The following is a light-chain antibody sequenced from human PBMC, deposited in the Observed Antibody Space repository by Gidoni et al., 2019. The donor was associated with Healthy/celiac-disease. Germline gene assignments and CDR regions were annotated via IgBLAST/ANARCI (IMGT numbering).Light chain of an antibody. CDR2: RNN. CDR1: SSNIGSNY. V-gene: IGLV1-47*01. J-gene: IGLJ2*01. Sequence: QSVLTQPPSASGTPGQRVTLSCSGSSSNIGSNYVYWYQQLPGTAPKLLIYRNNQRPSGVPDRFAGSKSGTSASLAISGLRSEDEADYYCAAWEDSLSGRGVFGGGTKLTVL. CDR3: AAWEDSLSGRGV.